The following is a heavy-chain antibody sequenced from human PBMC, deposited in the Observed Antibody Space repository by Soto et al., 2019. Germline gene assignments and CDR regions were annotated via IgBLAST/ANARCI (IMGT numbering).Heavy chain of an antibody. CDR3: ASCERFPRVGVDYYALDV. CDR2: MSFDGNHQ. D-gene: IGHD3-3*01. V-gene: IGHV3-30*03. CDR1: GFTINRKD. J-gene: IGHJ6*02. Sequence: QVHLVESGGGVVQPGGSLRLSCAASGFTINRKDRYWVRRAPAKGLGWVAVMSFDGNHQHYADSVKGRFTISRDNSKNTLSLEMNSLRRDDTAVYYCASCERFPRVGVDYYALDVWGQGTTVIVSS.